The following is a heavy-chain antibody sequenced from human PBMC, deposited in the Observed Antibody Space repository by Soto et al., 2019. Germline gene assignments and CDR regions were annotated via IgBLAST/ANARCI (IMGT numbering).Heavy chain of an antibody. CDR1: GFTFSSYA. Sequence: QVQLVESGGGVVQPGRSLRLSCAASGFTFSSYAMHWVRQAPGKGLEWVAVISYDGSNKYYADSVKGRFTISRDNSKNTLYLQMNSLRAEDTAVYYCARDGEDTAMVTYSLYYGYGMDVWGQGTTVTVSS. V-gene: IGHV3-30-3*01. D-gene: IGHD5-18*01. J-gene: IGHJ6*02. CDR3: ARDGEDTAMVTYSLYYGYGMDV. CDR2: ISYDGSNK.